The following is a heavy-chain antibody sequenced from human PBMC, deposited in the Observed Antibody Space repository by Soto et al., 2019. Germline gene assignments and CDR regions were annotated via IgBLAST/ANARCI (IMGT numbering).Heavy chain of an antibody. J-gene: IGHJ3*02. Sequence: SQTLSLTCAISGDSVSSNSAAWNWIRQSPSRGLEWLGRTYYRSKWYNDYAVSVKSRITINPDTSKNQFSLQLNSVTPEDTAVYYCARDSDLILPTGPDAFDIWGQGTMVTAS. CDR2: TYYRSKWYN. CDR3: ARDSDLILPTGPDAFDI. D-gene: IGHD3-9*01. V-gene: IGHV6-1*01. CDR1: GDSVSSNSAA.